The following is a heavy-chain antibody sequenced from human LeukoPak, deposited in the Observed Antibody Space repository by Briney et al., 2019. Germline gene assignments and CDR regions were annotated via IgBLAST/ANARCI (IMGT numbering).Heavy chain of an antibody. CDR1: GGSISSYY. CDR2: IYTSGST. J-gene: IGHJ4*02. V-gene: IGHV4-4*07. D-gene: IGHD1-26*01. CDR3: ARDGGEWELPAGSLFDY. Sequence: SETLSLTCIVSGGSISSYYWSWIRQPAGKGLEWIGRIYTSGSTNYNPSLKSRVTMSVDTSKNQFSLKLSSVTAADTAVYYCARDGGEWELPAGSLFDYWGQGTLVTVSS.